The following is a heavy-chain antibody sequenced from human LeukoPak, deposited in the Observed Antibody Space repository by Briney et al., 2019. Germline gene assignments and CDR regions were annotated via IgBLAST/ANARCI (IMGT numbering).Heavy chain of an antibody. CDR2: IYYSGPT. CDR3: ARGTGFYDSSGHYYWGYFDA. J-gene: IGHJ4*02. D-gene: IGHD3-22*01. Sequence: SETLSLTCTVSGGSISSHYWSWFRQTPGERPEWIAFIYYSGPTNSHPSLKGPAAISIDSSKNQFSLKLSSVAAADTARYLCARGTGFYDSSGHYYWGYFDAWGKGTLVPVSS. CDR1: GGSISSHY. V-gene: IGHV4-59*11.